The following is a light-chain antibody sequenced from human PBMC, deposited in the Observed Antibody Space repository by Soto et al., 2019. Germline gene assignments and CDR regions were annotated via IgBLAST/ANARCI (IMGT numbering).Light chain of an antibody. Sequence: LTQSPGTLSLSPGDRATLSCRASQSVRTTYLAWYQQKPGQAPRLLIYNASNRTTGIPDRFSGSGSGTDFTLTIDRLEPADFAVYFCQQYSSSQGWTFGQGTKVEIK. CDR1: QSVRTTY. CDR3: QQYSSSQGWT. CDR2: NAS. J-gene: IGKJ1*01. V-gene: IGKV3-20*01.